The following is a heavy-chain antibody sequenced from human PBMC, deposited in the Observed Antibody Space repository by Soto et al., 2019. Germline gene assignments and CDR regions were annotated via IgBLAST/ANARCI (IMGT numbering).Heavy chain of an antibody. CDR2: IIPIFGTA. Sequence: QVQLVQSGAEVKKPGSSVKVSCKASGGTFSSYAISWVRQAPGQGLEWMGGIIPIFGTANYAQKFQGRVTITADESTSTAYMELSSLRSEDTAVYYCASRSSSLARAGDYYYYGMDVWGQGTTVTVSS. D-gene: IGHD2-2*01. CDR3: ASRSSSLARAGDYYYYGMDV. J-gene: IGHJ6*02. V-gene: IGHV1-69*01. CDR1: GGTFSSYA.